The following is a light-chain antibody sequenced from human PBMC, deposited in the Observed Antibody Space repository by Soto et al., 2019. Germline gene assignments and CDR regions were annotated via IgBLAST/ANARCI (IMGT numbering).Light chain of an antibody. CDR2: EVS. CDR1: SSDIGSYNR. J-gene: IGLJ2*01. CDR3: SSYTTSITVV. V-gene: IGLV2-18*02. Sequence: QSALTQPPSVSGSPGQSVTISCTGTSSDIGSYNRVSWYQQPPGTAPKLMIYEVSNRPSGVPDRFSGSKSGNTASLTISGLQADDEADYYCSSYTTSITVVFGGGTKLTVL.